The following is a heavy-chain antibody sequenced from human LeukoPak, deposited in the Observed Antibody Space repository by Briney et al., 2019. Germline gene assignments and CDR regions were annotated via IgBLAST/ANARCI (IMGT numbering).Heavy chain of an antibody. CDR2: IYHSGST. CDR3: ARVKTLSGVGDY. CDR1: GGSSSSSNW. J-gene: IGHJ4*02. D-gene: IGHD3-9*01. V-gene: IGHV4-4*02. Sequence: SATLSLTCTVSGGSSSSSNWWSWVRQPPATALEWIGEIYHSGSTNYNPSLKSRVTISVDKSKNQFSLKLSSVTAADTAVYYCARVKTLSGVGDYWGQGTLVTVSS.